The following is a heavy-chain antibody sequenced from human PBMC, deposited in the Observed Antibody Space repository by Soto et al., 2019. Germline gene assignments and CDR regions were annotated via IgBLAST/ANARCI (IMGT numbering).Heavy chain of an antibody. D-gene: IGHD1-20*01. Sequence: GGSLRLSCAASGFTFSSYAMSWVRQAPGKGLEWVSAISGSGGSTYYADSVKGRFTISRDNSKNTLYLQMNSLRAEDSAVYYCAKGITGNSYYFDYWGQGTLVTVSS. CDR3: AKGITGNSYYFDY. V-gene: IGHV3-23*01. J-gene: IGHJ4*02. CDR2: ISGSGGST. CDR1: GFTFSSYA.